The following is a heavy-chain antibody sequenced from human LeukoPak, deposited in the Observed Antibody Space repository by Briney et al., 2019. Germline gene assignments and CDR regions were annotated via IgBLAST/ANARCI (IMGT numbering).Heavy chain of an antibody. CDR1: GGTFSSYA. Sequence: ASVKVSCKASGGTFSSYAISWVRQAPGQGLEWMGGIIPIFGTANCAQKFQGRVTITTDESTSTAYMELSSPRSEDTAVYYCAIRGGRGSSYGIDYWGRGTLVTVSS. CDR2: IIPIFGTA. D-gene: IGHD1-26*01. V-gene: IGHV1-69*05. CDR3: AIRGGRGSSYGIDY. J-gene: IGHJ4*02.